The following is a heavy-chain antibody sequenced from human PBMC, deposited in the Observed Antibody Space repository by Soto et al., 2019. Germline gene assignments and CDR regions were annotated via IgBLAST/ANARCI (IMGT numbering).Heavy chain of an antibody. CDR2: IIPILGIA. J-gene: IGHJ4*02. Sequence: SVKVSCKASGGTFSSYTISWVRQAPGQGLEWMGRIIPILGIANYAQKFQGRVTITADKSTSTAYMELSSLRSEDTAVYYCASGIVVVPAAYDYWGQGTLVTVSS. CDR3: ASGIVVVPAAYDY. V-gene: IGHV1-69*02. D-gene: IGHD2-2*01. CDR1: GGTFSSYT.